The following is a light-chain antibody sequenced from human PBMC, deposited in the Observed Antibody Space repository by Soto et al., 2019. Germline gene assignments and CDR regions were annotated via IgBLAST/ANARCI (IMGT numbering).Light chain of an antibody. CDR3: CSYAGDKTYV. V-gene: IGLV2-23*01. J-gene: IGLJ1*01. CDR1: GSDVRTYNL. CDR2: EAS. Sequence: QSALTQPASVSGSPGQSITISCTVTGSDVRTYNLVSWYQQHPGKVPKLIIYEASKRPSGVSNRFSGSQPGNTASLTVSGLQAEDAADYYCCSYAGDKTYVFGSGTKVTVL.